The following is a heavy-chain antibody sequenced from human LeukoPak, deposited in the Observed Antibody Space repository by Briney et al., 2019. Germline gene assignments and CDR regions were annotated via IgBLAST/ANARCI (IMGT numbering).Heavy chain of an antibody. Sequence: GGSLRLSCAASGFTFSDYWMHWVRQAPGKGLVWVSRISSDGSRVTYADSVKGRFTISRDNAKNTLYLQMNSLRAEDTAVYYCAKGTEVYSYGYVDYWGQGTLVTVSS. CDR3: AKGTEVYSYGYVDY. CDR2: ISSDGSRV. J-gene: IGHJ4*02. V-gene: IGHV3-74*01. D-gene: IGHD5-18*01. CDR1: GFTFSDYW.